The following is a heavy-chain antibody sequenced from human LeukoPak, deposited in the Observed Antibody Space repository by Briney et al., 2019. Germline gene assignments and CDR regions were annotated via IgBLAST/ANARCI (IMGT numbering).Heavy chain of an antibody. J-gene: IGHJ4*02. CDR2: IYYSGST. CDR1: GGSISSYY. V-gene: IGHV4-59*01. Sequence: PSESLSLTCTVSGGSISSYYWSWIRQPPGKGLEWIGYIYYSGSTNYNPSLKSRVTISVDTSKNQFSLKLSSVTAADTAVYYCARGSGYDYVYYWGQGTLVTVSS. CDR3: ARGSGYDYVYY. D-gene: IGHD5-12*01.